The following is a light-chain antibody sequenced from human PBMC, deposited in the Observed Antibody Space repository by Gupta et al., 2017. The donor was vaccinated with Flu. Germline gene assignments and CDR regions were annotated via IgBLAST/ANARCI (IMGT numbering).Light chain of an antibody. CDR1: SSNVGSNY. Sequence: QSVLTQPPSASWTPGQRVTISCSGSSSNVGSNYVYWYQQLPGTAPKLLIHRNNQRPSGVPDRFSGSKSGTSASLAISGLRSEDEADYYCAAWDDSLSGPHWVFGGGTKLTVL. J-gene: IGLJ3*02. CDR3: AAWDDSLSGPHWV. CDR2: RNN. V-gene: IGLV1-47*01.